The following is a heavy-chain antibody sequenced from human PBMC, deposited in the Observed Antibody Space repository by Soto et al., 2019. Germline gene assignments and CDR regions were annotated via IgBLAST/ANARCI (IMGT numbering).Heavy chain of an antibody. Sequence: QVHLVESGGGVVQPGRSLRLSCAASGFTFSSYGMLWVRQAPGKGLEWVAVIWYNGSKKYYGESVKGRFTIFRDNSENTVHLEMSSLRAEDTAVYYCARQLAVPYAAYAMDVWGQGTTVTVSS. CDR2: IWYNGSKK. D-gene: IGHD2-15*01. V-gene: IGHV3-33*03. CDR3: ARQLAVPYAAYAMDV. CDR1: GFTFSSYG. J-gene: IGHJ6*02.